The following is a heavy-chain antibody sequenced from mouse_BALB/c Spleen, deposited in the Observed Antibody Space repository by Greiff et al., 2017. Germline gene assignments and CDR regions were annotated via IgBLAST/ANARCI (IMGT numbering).Heavy chain of an antibody. CDR1: GYSITSGYY. Sequence: EVQLVESGPGLVKPSQSLSLTCSVTGYSITSGYYWNWIRQFPGNKLEWMGYISYDGSNNYNPSLKNRISITRDTSKNQFFLKLNSVTTEDTATYYCARVQGAYWGQGTLVTVSA. CDR2: ISYDGSN. J-gene: IGHJ3*01. CDR3: ARVQGAY. V-gene: IGHV3-6*02.